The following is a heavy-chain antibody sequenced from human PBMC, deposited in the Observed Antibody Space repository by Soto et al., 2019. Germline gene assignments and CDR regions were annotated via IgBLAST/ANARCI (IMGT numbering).Heavy chain of an antibody. D-gene: IGHD1-20*01. J-gene: IGHJ6*02. CDR2: ISAYNGNT. CDR3: AREGITGTTLWDYYYGMDV. CDR1: GYTFTSYG. Sequence: QVQLVQSGAEVKKPGASVKVSCKASGYTFTSYGISWVRQAPGQGLEWMGWISAYNGNTNYAQKLQGRVTMTTDTATSTAYRELRSLRSDDTAVYYCAREGITGTTLWDYYYGMDVWGQGTTVTVSS. V-gene: IGHV1-18*01.